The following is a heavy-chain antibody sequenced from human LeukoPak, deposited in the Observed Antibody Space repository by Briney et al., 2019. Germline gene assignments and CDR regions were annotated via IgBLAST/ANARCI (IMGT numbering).Heavy chain of an antibody. V-gene: IGHV7-4-1*02. CDR3: ARSRGSGIYPRETTS. CDR1: GYTFTTYP. CDR2: INTNTGNP. D-gene: IGHD3-10*01. J-gene: IGHJ4*02. Sequence: ASVKASCKASGYTFTTYPMNWVGQAPGQGLEWMGWINTNTGNPTYAQGFTGRFVFSLDTSVSTAYLQISSLKAEDTAVYYCARSRGSGIYPRETTSWGQGTLVTVSS.